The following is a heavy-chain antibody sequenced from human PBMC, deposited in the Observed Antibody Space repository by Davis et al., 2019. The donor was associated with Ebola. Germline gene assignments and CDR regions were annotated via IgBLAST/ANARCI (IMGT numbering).Heavy chain of an antibody. CDR3: AKGGARYFYHYYGMDV. J-gene: IGHJ6*02. V-gene: IGHV3-74*01. CDR2: INSDGSST. Sequence: HTGGSLRLSCAASGFTFSSYWMHWVRQAPGKGLVWVSRINSDGSSTSYADSVKGRFTISRDHSKNTLYLQMNSLRADDTALYYCAKGGARYFYHYYGMDVWGQGTTVTVSS. CDR1: GFTFSSYW. D-gene: IGHD2/OR15-2a*01.